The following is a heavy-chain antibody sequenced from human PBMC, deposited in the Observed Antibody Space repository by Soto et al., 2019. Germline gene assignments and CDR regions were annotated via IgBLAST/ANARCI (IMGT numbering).Heavy chain of an antibody. CDR3: ARGKIEVVPAAFYCYYYMDV. J-gene: IGHJ6*03. D-gene: IGHD2-2*01. V-gene: IGHV3-13*01. CDR2: IGTAGDT. CDR1: GFTFSSYD. Sequence: EVKLVESGGGLVQPGGSLRLSCAASGFTFSSYDMHWVRQATGKGLEWVSAIGTAGDTYYPGSVKGRFTISRENAKNSLYLQMKSLRAGDTAVYYCARGKIEVVPAAFYCYYYMDVWGKGTTVTVSS.